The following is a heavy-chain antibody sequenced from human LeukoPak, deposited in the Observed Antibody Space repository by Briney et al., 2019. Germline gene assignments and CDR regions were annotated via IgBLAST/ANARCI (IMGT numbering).Heavy chain of an antibody. Sequence: SETLSLTCTVSGGSISSYYWSWIRQPPGKGLEWIGYIYYSGSTNYNPSLKSRVTISVDTSKNQFSLKLSSVTAADTAVYYCARDGLYYYYYGMDVWGQGTTVTVSS. V-gene: IGHV4-59*12. CDR2: IYYSGST. CDR1: GGSISSYY. J-gene: IGHJ6*02. CDR3: ARDGLYYYYYGMDV.